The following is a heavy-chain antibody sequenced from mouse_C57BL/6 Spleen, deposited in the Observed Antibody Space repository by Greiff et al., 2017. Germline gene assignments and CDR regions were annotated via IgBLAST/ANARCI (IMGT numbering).Heavy chain of an antibody. V-gene: IGHV5-17*01. CDR1: GFTFSDYG. CDR3: ASKDYGSSYRYFDV. J-gene: IGHJ1*03. D-gene: IGHD1-1*01. Sequence: EVHLVVSGGGLVKPGGSLKLSCAASGFTFSDYGMHLVRQAPEKGLEWVAYISSGSSTVYYADTVKGRFLISRNHTKNTLFLQMTSMGSEEAAMYYCASKDYGSSYRYFDVWGTGTTVTVSS. CDR2: ISSGSSTV.